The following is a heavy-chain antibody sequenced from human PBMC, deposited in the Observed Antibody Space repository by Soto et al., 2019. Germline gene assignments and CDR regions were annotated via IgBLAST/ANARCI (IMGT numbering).Heavy chain of an antibody. CDR2: IRAYNGNT. D-gene: IGHD6-13*01. CDR3: ASYREQLVLYGMDV. J-gene: IGHJ6*02. V-gene: IGHV1-18*01. CDR1: GYTFTSYV. Sequence: QVQLVQSGAEVKKPGASVKVSCKASGYTFTSYVISWVRQAPGQGLEWMGWIRAYNGNTNYEQKLQGRVTMTTDTSTSTAYMELRSLRSDDTAVYYCASYREQLVLYGMDVWGQGTTVTVSS.